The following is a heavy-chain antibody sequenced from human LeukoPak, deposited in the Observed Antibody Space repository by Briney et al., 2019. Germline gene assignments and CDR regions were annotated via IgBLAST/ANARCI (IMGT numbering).Heavy chain of an antibody. CDR2: INHSGST. CDR3: ARVGYCSSTSCYPYQNWFDP. V-gene: IGHV4-34*01. J-gene: IGHJ5*02. Sequence: SETLSLTCAVYGGSFSGYYWSWMRQPPGKGLEWIGEINHSGSTNYNPSLKSRVTISVDTSKNQFSLKLSSVTAADTAVYYCARVGYCSSTSCYPYQNWFDPWGQGTLVTVSS. D-gene: IGHD2-2*01. CDR1: GGSFSGYY.